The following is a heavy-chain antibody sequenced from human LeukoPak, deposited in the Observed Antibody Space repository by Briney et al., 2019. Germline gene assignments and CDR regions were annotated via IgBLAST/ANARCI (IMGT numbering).Heavy chain of an antibody. D-gene: IGHD1-26*01. CDR2: ISSSSSYI. CDR3: ARGGPWSFDC. CDR1: GFTFSSYS. J-gene: IGHJ4*02. V-gene: IGHV3-21*01. Sequence: GGSLRLSCAASGFTFSSYSMNWVRQAPGKRLEWVSSISSSSSYIYYADSVKGRFTISRDNAKNSLYLQMNSLRAEDTAVYYCARGGPWSFDCWGQGTLVTVSS.